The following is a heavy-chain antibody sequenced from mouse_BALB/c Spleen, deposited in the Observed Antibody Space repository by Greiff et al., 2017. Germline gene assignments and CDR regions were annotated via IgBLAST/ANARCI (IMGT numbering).Heavy chain of an antibody. D-gene: IGHD1-1*01. CDR2: IYPSDSYT. CDR3: ARGAYVGYFDY. J-gene: IGHJ2*01. Sequence: QVQLQQSGAELVRPGASVKLSCKASGYTFTSYWINWVKQRPGQGLEWIGNIYPSDSYTNYNQKFKDKATLTVDKSSSTAYMQLSSPTSEDSAVYYCARGAYVGYFDYWGQGTTLTVSS. CDR1: GYTFTSYW. V-gene: IGHV1-69*02.